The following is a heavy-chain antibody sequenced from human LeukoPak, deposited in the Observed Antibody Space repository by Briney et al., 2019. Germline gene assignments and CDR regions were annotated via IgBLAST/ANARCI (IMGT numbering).Heavy chain of an antibody. CDR3: ARDVRHGFDT. Sequence: ASVTVSCTTSGYTFTSQGISWVRQARGQGLEWMGWISTDSGDTNYGQIFQGRVTLTTDTSTSTAYMELRSLTPDDTALYYCARDVRHGFDTWGQGTMVTVSS. CDR1: GYTFTSQG. CDR2: ISTDSGDT. D-gene: IGHD6-6*01. J-gene: IGHJ3*02. V-gene: IGHV1-18*01.